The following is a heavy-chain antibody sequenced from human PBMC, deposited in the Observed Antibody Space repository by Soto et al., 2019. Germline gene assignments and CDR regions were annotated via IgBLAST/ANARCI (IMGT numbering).Heavy chain of an antibody. V-gene: IGHV4-61*01. D-gene: IGHD2-15*01. CDR3: AGSGGRQGYSGMDV. J-gene: IGHJ6*02. CDR1: GGSVSSGSYY. Sequence: QVQLQESGPGLVKPSETLSLTCTVSGGSVSSGSYYWSWIRQPPGKGLEWIGYIYYSGSTNYNPSLKSRVTXXVXTXXTQCSLKLSSVTAADTAVYYCAGSGGRQGYSGMDVWGQGTTVTVSS. CDR2: IYYSGST.